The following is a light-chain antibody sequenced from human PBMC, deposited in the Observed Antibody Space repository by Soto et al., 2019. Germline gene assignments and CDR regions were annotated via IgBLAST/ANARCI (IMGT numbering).Light chain of an antibody. J-gene: IGLJ2*01. CDR2: TNT. CDR1: TSKVGTNP. Sequence: QSVLTQPPSASGTPGQKVIISCSGSTSKVGTNPVTWYQHLPGAAPKLLIYTNTQRPSGVPDRFSGSKSGTSASLAVSGLQSEDEGDYYCAVWDGSLNVVVFGGGTQLTVL. CDR3: AVWDGSLNVVV. V-gene: IGLV1-44*01.